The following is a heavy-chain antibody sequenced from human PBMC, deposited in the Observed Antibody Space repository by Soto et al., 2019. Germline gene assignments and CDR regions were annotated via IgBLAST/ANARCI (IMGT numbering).Heavy chain of an antibody. J-gene: IGHJ4*02. D-gene: IGHD3-9*01. CDR2: SYSTGGT. CDR3: ARAREPDGIWTFDS. Sequence: GWSLRLSCAASGFTLGKYTMGWVRQAPGKGLEWVAESYSTGGTEYADSVKGRFTISRDNSKNTLFLQMNSLGVEDTALYYCARAREPDGIWTFDSWGQGTLVTVSS. V-gene: IGHV3-23*01. CDR1: GFTLGKYT.